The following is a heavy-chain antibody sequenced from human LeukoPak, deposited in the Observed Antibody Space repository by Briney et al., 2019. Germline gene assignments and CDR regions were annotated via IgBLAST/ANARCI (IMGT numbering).Heavy chain of an antibody. Sequence: PGGSLRLSCAASGFTFDDYAMHSVRQAPGKGLEWVSGISWNSGSIGYADSVKGRFTISRDSAKNSLYLQMSSLRAEDMALYYCAKGYCSGGSCCLDYWCQGTLVTVSS. V-gene: IGHV3-9*03. CDR2: ISWNSGSI. CDR1: GFTFDDYA. D-gene: IGHD2-15*01. CDR3: AKGYCSGGSCCLDY. J-gene: IGHJ4*02.